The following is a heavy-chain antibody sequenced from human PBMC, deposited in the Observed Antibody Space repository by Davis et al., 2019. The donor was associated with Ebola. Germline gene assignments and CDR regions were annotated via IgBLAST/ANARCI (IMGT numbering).Heavy chain of an antibody. V-gene: IGHV3-30-3*01. Sequence: PGGSLRLSCAASGFTFSSYAMHWVRQAPGKGLEWVAVISYDGGNKYYADSVKGRFTISRDNSKNTLYLQMNSLRAEDTAVYYCARASFSYYYDSSGYYTEYFQHWGQGTLVTVSS. CDR1: GFTFSSYA. D-gene: IGHD3-22*01. J-gene: IGHJ1*01. CDR2: ISYDGGNK. CDR3: ARASFSYYYDSSGYYTEYFQH.